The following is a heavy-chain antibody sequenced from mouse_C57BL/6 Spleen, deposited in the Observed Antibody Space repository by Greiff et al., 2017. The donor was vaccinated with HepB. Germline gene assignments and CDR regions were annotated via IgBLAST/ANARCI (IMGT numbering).Heavy chain of an antibody. CDR1: GFNIKDDY. J-gene: IGHJ2*01. Sequence: EVQLQESGAELVRPGASVKLSCTASGFNIKDDYMHWVKQRPEQGLEWIGWIDPENGDTEYASKFQGKATITADTSSNTAYLQLSSLTSEDTAVYYCTKTAQATLFDYWGQGTTLTVSS. CDR2: IDPENGDT. D-gene: IGHD3-2*02. CDR3: TKTAQATLFDY. V-gene: IGHV14-4*01.